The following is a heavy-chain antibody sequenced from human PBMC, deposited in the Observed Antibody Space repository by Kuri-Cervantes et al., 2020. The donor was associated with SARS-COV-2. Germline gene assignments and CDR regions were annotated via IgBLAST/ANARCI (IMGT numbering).Heavy chain of an antibody. Sequence: SETLSLTCTVSGGSISSGSYYWSWIRQPAGKGLEWIGRIYTSGSTNYNPSLKSRVTISVDTSKNQFSLKLSSVTAADTAVYYCAGVAAGKRVNWFDPWGQGTLVTGYS. J-gene: IGHJ5*02. CDR2: IYTSGST. V-gene: IGHV4-61*02. CDR3: AGVAAGKRVNWFDP. D-gene: IGHD6-13*01. CDR1: GGSISSGSYY.